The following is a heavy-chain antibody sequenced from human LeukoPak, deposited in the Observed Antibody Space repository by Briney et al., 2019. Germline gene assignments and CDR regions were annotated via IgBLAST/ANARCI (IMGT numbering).Heavy chain of an antibody. CDR2: IKHDESEK. CDR1: GFTFSNYG. V-gene: IGHV3-7*01. CDR3: TRRLDD. Sequence: GGSLRLSCIASGFTFSNYGMHWVRQAPGKGLEWVANIKHDESEKNYLDSVKGRFTISRDNAQNSLYLQMNGLRVEDTAVYYCTRRLDDWGQGTLVTVSS. D-gene: IGHD3-16*01. J-gene: IGHJ4*02.